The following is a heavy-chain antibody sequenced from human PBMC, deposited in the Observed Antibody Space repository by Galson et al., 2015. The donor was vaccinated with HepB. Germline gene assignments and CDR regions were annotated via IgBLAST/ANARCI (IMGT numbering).Heavy chain of an antibody. CDR1: GFTFSSSA. J-gene: IGHJ4*02. D-gene: IGHD6-13*01. CDR3: AAAGFSATGSARLEF. CDR2: IVVGNGDT. V-gene: IGHV1-58*01. Sequence: SVKVSCKASGFTFSSSAVQWVRLARGQGLEWLGWIVVGNGDTDYAQKFQDRVTITRDMSTGTAYMELSSLRIQDTAVYYCAAAGFSATGSARLEFWGQGTLVTVSS.